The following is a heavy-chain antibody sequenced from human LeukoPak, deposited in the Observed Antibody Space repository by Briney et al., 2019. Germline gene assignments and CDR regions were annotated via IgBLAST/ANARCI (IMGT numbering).Heavy chain of an antibody. CDR3: ARRRYNWNAIDY. J-gene: IGHJ4*02. V-gene: IGHV3-48*04. CDR1: GFALSSHW. CDR2: ISSSGSTI. D-gene: IGHD1-20*01. Sequence: PGGSLRLSCAASGFALSSHWMTWVRQAPGKGLEWVSYISSSGSTIYYADSVKGRFTISRDNAKNSLYLQMNSLRAEDTAVYYCARRRYNWNAIDYWGQGTLVTVSS.